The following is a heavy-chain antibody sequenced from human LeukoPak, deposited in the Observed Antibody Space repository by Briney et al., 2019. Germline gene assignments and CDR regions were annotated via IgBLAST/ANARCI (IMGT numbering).Heavy chain of an antibody. CDR1: KFTFSTYD. D-gene: IGHD3-22*01. V-gene: IGHV3-30*18. Sequence: GGSLRLSCAASKFTFSTYDMHWVRQAPGRGLEWVAVILYDGSSKYYADSVKGRFTISRDNSKNTLYVQMNSLRTEDTAIYYCAKGPDSSGYYSLDYWGQGTLVTVSS. CDR2: ILYDGSSK. J-gene: IGHJ4*02. CDR3: AKGPDSSGYYSLDY.